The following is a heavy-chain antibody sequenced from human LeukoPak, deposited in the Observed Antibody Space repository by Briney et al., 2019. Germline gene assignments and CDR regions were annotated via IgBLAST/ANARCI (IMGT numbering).Heavy chain of an antibody. Sequence: GGSLRLSCAASGFTFSSYAMSWVRQAPGKGLEWVSAISGSGDRTYYADSVKGRFTISRDNAKNSLYLQMNSLRAEDTAVYYCATLYYYDSSGYPLPSDWGQGTLVTVSS. V-gene: IGHV3-23*01. CDR2: ISGSGDRT. J-gene: IGHJ4*02. D-gene: IGHD3-22*01. CDR1: GFTFSSYA. CDR3: ATLYYYDSSGYPLPSD.